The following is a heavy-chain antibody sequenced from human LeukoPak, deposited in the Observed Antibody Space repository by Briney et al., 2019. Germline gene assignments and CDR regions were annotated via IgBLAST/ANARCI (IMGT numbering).Heavy chain of an antibody. CDR2: ISSGSNTI. CDR3: ARGKLYIDY. D-gene: IGHD3-10*01. Sequence: QTGGSLRLSCAASGFTFSSYSMNWVRQAPGKGLEWVSYISSGSNTIYYADSVKGRFTISRDNAKNSLYLQMNSLRYEDTAVYYCARGKLYIDYWGQGTLVTVSS. CDR1: GFTFSSYS. J-gene: IGHJ4*02. V-gene: IGHV3-48*02.